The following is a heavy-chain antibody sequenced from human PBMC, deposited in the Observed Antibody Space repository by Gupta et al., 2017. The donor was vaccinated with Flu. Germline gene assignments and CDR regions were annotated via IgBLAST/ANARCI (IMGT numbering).Heavy chain of an antibody. Sequence: NDYSWHWIRQVPGKGLEWIGGINHSGSSDYNPSHKSRVTVSKDTSKKQVSLKLSSVTAADTAVYYCARGRGRIIIFGVAMDYFDYWGQGTLVAVSS. V-gene: IGHV4-34*01. D-gene: IGHD3-3*02. CDR2: INHSGSS. CDR1: NDYS. J-gene: IGHJ4*02. CDR3: ARGRGRIIIFGVAMDYFDY.